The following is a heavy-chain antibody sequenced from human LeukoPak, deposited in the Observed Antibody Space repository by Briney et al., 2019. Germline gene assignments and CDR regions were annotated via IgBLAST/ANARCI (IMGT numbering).Heavy chain of an antibody. CDR1: GYTFTSYD. CDR3: ARGARYCSGGSCTEYFQH. D-gene: IGHD2-15*01. CDR2: MNPNSGNT. Sequence: ASVKVSCKASGYTFTSYDINWVRQATGQGLEWMGWMNPNSGNTGYAQRLQGRVTMTRNTSISTAYMELSSLRSEDTAVYYCARGARYCSGGSCTEYFQHWGQGTLVTVSS. V-gene: IGHV1-8*01. J-gene: IGHJ1*01.